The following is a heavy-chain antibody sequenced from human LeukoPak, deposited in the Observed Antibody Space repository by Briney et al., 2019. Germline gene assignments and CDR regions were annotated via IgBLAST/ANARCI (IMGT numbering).Heavy chain of an antibody. J-gene: IGHJ4*02. V-gene: IGHV4-34*01. D-gene: IGHD3-3*01. CDR1: GGSFSGYY. Sequence: SETLSLTCAVYGGSFSGYYWSWIRQPPGKGLEWIGEINHSGSTNYNPSLKSRVTISVDTSKNQFSLKLSSVTAADTAVYYCARVSYYGFWSGRNLIDYWGQGTLVTVSS. CDR2: INHSGST. CDR3: ARVSYYGFWSGRNLIDY.